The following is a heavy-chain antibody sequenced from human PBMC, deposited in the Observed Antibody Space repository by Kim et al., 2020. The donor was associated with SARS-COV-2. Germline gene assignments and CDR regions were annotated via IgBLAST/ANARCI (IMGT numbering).Heavy chain of an antibody. CDR3: ARDRLLPYGMDV. Sequence: NYAQKFQGRVTMTREPSISTAYMQLSRLRSDDTAVYYCARDRLLPYGMDVWGQGTTVTVSS. V-gene: IGHV1-2*02. J-gene: IGHJ6*02.